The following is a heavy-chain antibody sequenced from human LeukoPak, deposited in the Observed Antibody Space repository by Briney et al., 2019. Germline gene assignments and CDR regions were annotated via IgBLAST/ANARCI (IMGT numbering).Heavy chain of an antibody. J-gene: IGHJ6*02. CDR3: ARDEMXXLHYXXYGMDV. D-gene: IGHD2-15*01. CDR1: GGTFSSYA. CDR2: IIPIFGTA. V-gene: IGHV1-69*13. Sequence: ASVKVSCKASGGTFSSYAISWVRQAPGQGLEWMGGIIPIFGTANYAQKFQGRVTITADESTSTAYMELSSLRSEDTAVYYCARDEMXXLHYXXYGMDVXGQXTXXXXSS.